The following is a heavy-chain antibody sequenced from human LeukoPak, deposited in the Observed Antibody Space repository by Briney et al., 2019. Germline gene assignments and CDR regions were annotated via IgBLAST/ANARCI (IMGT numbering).Heavy chain of an antibody. CDR1: GASITSYH. D-gene: IGHD2-2*01. Sequence: SETLSLTCTVSGASITSYHWSWIRQPAGKGLEWIGRMFYSGNTDYNPSLKSRLTMSIDTSKNQFSLKLSSVAAADTAVYFCARDQEHCSGTSCYPYWYDSWGQGTLVTVSS. J-gene: IGHJ5*01. CDR2: MFYSGNT. V-gene: IGHV4-4*07. CDR3: ARDQEHCSGTSCYPYWYDS.